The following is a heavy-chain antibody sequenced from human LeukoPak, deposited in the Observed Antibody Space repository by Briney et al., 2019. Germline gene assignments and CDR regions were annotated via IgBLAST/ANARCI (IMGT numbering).Heavy chain of an antibody. J-gene: IGHJ5*02. D-gene: IGHD1-1*01. CDR1: GFSFSSNW. Sequence: GGSLRLSCAAPGFSFSSNWMGWVRKAPGKGLEWVAHIKRDGSQKYYLDSVKGRFTISGDNAKNSLYLQMNSLRVEDTAVYYCARLGLEVGGPNWFDPWGQGTLVTVSS. CDR3: ARLGLEVGGPNWFDP. CDR2: IKRDGSQK. V-gene: IGHV3-7*01.